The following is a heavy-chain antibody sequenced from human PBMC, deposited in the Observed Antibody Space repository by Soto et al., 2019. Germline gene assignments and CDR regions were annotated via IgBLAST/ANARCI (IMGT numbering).Heavy chain of an antibody. J-gene: IGHJ4*02. CDR3: ARGYEDNMIVVVSFDY. Sequence: PSETLSLTCAVSGGSISSSNWWSWVRQPPGRGLEWIGEIYHSGNSNYNPSLKSRVTLSVDKSKNQFSLNLTSVTAADTAVYYCARGYEDNMIVVVSFDYWGQGTLVTVSS. D-gene: IGHD3-22*01. V-gene: IGHV4-4*02. CDR1: GGSISSSNW. CDR2: IYHSGNS.